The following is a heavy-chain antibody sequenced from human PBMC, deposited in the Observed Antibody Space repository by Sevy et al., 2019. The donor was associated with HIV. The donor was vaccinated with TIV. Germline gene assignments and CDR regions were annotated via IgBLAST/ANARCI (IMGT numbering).Heavy chain of an antibody. D-gene: IGHD1-7*01. CDR1: GFTFSSYA. V-gene: IGHV3-23*01. J-gene: IGHJ5*02. Sequence: VGSLRLSCAASGFTFSSYAMSWVRQAPGKELEWVSAISGSGGSTYYADSVKGRFTISRDNSKNTLYLQMNSLRAEDTAVYYCALQRIAGTNWFDPWGQGTLVTVSS. CDR3: ALQRIAGTNWFDP. CDR2: ISGSGGST.